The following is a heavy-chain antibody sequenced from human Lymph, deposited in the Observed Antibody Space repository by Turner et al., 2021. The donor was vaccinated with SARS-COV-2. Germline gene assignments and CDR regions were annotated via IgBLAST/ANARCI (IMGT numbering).Heavy chain of an antibody. J-gene: IGHJ4*02. CDR2: ISWNSGSI. D-gene: IGHD6-6*01. CDR1: GFTFDDYA. CDR3: AKDRGGEQLVRLFDY. Sequence: EVQLVESGGGLVQPGGSLRLSCAASGFTFDDYAMHWVRRAPGKGLEWVSGISWNSGSIGYADSVKGRFTISRDNAKNSLYLQMNSLRVEDTALYYCAKDRGGEQLVRLFDYWGQGTLVTVSS. V-gene: IGHV3-9*01.